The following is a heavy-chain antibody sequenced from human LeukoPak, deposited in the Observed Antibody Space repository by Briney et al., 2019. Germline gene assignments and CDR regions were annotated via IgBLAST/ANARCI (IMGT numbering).Heavy chain of an antibody. D-gene: IGHD2-8*01. CDR3: AAGGVYDLLDH. CDR2: LDPEHGEA. CDR1: GYNLTELS. V-gene: IGHV1-24*01. J-gene: IGHJ4*02. Sequence: ASVKVSCKVSGYNLTELSTHWVRQAPGKGLEWMGGLDPEHGEAVYAQKFQGRVTMTEDTSTDTAYMELNSLTSEDTAVYYCAAGGVYDLLDHWGQGTLVTASS.